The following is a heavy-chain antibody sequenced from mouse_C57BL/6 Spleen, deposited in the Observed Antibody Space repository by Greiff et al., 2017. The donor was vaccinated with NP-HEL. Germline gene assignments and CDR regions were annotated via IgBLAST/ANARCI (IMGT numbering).Heavy chain of an antibody. CDR2: ISGGGGNT. J-gene: IGHJ4*01. CDR1: GFTFSSYT. V-gene: IGHV5-9*01. D-gene: IGHD2-13*01. Sequence: EVKVVESGGGLVKPGGSLKLSCAASGFTFSSYTMSWVRQTPEKRLEWVATISGGGGNTYYPDSVKGRFTISRDNAKNTLYLQMSSLRSEDTALYYCARQGGSTTDYAMDYWGQGTSVTVSS. CDR3: ARQGGSTTDYAMDY.